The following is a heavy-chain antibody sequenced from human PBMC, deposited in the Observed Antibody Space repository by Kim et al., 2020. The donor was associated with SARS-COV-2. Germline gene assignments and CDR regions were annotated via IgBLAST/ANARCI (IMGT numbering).Heavy chain of an antibody. CDR2: INPSGGST. CDR3: AREVGGTAYCGGDCYPDY. D-gene: IGHD2-21*02. CDR1: GYTFTSYY. J-gene: IGHJ4*02. Sequence: ASVKVSCKASGYTFTSYYMHWVRQAPGQGLEWMGIINPSGGSTSYAQKFQGRVTMTRDTSTSTVYMELSSLRSEDTAVYYCAREVGGTAYCGGDCYPDYWGQGTLVTVSS. V-gene: IGHV1-46*01.